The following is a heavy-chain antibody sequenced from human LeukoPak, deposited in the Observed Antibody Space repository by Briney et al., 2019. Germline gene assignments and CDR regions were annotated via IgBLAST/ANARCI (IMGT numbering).Heavy chain of an antibody. CDR1: GFTFSNYW. CDR3: ARDFSPTAGLDV. Sequence: GGSLRLSCVDSGFTFSNYWMNWVRQAPGKGLEWLANIKQDGSDTHYVDSVKGRFTISRDNSKNSLYLQMNSLRADDTAVYYCARDFSPTAGLDVWGQGTTVTVSS. J-gene: IGHJ6*02. V-gene: IGHV3-7*03. CDR2: IKQDGSDT.